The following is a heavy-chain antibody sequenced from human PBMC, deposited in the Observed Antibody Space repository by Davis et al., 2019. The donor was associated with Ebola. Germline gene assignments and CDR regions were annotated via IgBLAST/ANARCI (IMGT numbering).Heavy chain of an antibody. J-gene: IGHJ4*02. D-gene: IGHD3-22*01. Sequence: SETLSLTCTVSGGSISSGHYYWSSFRQPPGKGLEWIGSTYHSGSTYYNASLKSRVTISVDTSKNQFSLKLTSVTAADTAVYYCARQVAEYYYDSSGYYTVPGPFDYWGQGTLVTVSS. CDR2: TYHSGST. V-gene: IGHV4-39*01. CDR3: ARQVAEYYYDSSGYYTVPGPFDY. CDR1: GGSISSGHYY.